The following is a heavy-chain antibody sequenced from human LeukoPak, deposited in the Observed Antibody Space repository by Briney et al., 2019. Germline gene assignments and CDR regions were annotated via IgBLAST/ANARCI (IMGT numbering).Heavy chain of an antibody. CDR3: ARALSVRGVIDYYYYYMDV. CDR2: INPSGGST. V-gene: IGHV1-46*01. D-gene: IGHD3-10*01. J-gene: IGHJ6*03. Sequence: ASVKVSCKASGYTFTSYYMHWVRQAPGQGLEWMGIINPSGGSTSYAQKLQGRVTMTTDTSTSTAYMELRSLRSDDTAVYYCARALSVRGVIDYYYYYMDVWGKGTTVTVSS. CDR1: GYTFTSYY.